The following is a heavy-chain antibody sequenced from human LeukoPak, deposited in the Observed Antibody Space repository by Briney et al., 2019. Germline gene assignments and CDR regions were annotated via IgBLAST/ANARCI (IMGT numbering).Heavy chain of an antibody. CDR2: IIWNSGSI. CDR1: GFTFDDYA. CDR3: AKSATYYYDSSGYFLDY. D-gene: IGHD3-22*01. J-gene: IGHJ4*02. V-gene: IGHV3-9*01. Sequence: GGSLRLSCAASGFTFDDYAMHWVRQAPGKGLEWVSGIIWNSGSIGYADSVKGRFTISRDNAKNSLYLQMNSLRAEDTASYYCAKSATYYYDSSGYFLDYWGQGTLVTVSS.